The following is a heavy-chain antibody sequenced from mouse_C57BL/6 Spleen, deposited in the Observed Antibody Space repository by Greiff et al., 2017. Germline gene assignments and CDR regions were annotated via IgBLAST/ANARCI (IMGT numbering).Heavy chain of an antibody. V-gene: IGHV5-4*01. D-gene: IGHD1-1*01. J-gene: IGHJ3*01. CDR3: ARWITAVVAPFAY. CDR1: GFTFSSYA. CDR2: ISHGGSYT. Sequence: EVQLVESGGGLVKPGGSLKLCCAASGFTFSSYAMSWVRQTPEKRLEWVATISHGGSYTYYPDNVKGRFTISRDNAKNNLYLQMSHLKSEDTAVYYCARWITAVVAPFAYWGQGTLVTVSA.